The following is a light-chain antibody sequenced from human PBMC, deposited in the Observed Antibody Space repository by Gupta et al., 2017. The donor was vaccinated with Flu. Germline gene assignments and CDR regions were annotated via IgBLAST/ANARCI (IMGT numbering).Light chain of an antibody. CDR2: GAS. V-gene: IGKV3-15*01. CDR1: QSVSTN. Sequence: EIVMTQSPAILSVSPGGRVTLSCRASQSVSTNLAWYQQKLGQAPRLLIYGASTRATGLPARFSGSGSGTEFTLTISSLQSEDFAVYYCQQYNNWLGTFGQGTKVEIK. J-gene: IGKJ1*01. CDR3: QQYNNWLGT.